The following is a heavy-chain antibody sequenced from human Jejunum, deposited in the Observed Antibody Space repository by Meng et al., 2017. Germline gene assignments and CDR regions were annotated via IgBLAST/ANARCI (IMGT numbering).Heavy chain of an antibody. J-gene: IGHJ4*02. D-gene: IGHD6-19*01. V-gene: IGHV3-74*01. CDR3: ICYRSGWH. CDR1: GFLSNTYC. Sequence: GESLKISCSASGFLSNTYCHWVRQAPGKGLVWVSRLNSDGDSPVYADSVKGRFTISRDSAKNTLDLQMNSLRAEDTAVYYCICYRSGWHWGQGTRVTVSS. CDR2: LNSDGDSP.